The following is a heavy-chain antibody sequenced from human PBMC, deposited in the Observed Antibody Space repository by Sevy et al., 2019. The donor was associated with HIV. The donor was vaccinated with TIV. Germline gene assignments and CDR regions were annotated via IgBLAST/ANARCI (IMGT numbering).Heavy chain of an antibody. D-gene: IGHD3-22*01. CDR1: GFTVSSNY. CDR2: IYSGGST. Sequence: GGSLRLSCAASGFTVSSNYMSWVRQAPGKGLEWVSVIYSGGSTYYANSVKGRFTISRDNSKNTLDLQMNSLRAEDTAVYYCAREPNYYDSSPAREYYFDYWGQGTLVTVSS. CDR3: AREPNYYDSSPAREYYFDY. V-gene: IGHV3-53*01. J-gene: IGHJ4*02.